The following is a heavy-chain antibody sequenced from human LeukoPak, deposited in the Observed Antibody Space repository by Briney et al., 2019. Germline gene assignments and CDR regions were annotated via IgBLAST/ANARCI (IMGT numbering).Heavy chain of an antibody. Sequence: PGGSLRLSCVASKFTFGNYGMHWVRQTPGKGLEWVAFIRYDGSNKYYADSVKGRFTISRDNSKNTLYLQMNSLRAEDTAVYYCAKDRSPDRTYDYWGQGTLVTVSS. CDR2: IRYDGSNK. CDR3: AKDRSPDRTYDY. V-gene: IGHV3-30*02. D-gene: IGHD1-14*01. CDR1: KFTFGNYG. J-gene: IGHJ4*02.